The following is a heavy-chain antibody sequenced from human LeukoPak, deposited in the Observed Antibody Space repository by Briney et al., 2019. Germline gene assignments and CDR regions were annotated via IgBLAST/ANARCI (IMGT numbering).Heavy chain of an antibody. Sequence: PGGSLRLSCAASGFTFADYGMTWVRHAPGKGLGWVSGISWNGGNTGYADSVKSRFTISRDNSKNTLYLQMNSLRVEDTAVYHCAIPKVLTRHLWKERGHYFDYWGQGTLVTVSS. D-gene: IGHD1-1*01. J-gene: IGHJ4*02. CDR3: AIPKVLTRHLWKERGHYFDY. CDR2: ISWNGGNT. CDR1: GFTFADYG. V-gene: IGHV3-20*01.